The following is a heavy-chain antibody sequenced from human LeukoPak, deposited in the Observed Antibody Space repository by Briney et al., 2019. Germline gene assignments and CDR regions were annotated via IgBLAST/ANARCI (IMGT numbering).Heavy chain of an antibody. V-gene: IGHV3-23*01. CDR2: ISESGNKT. J-gene: IGHJ1*01. D-gene: IGHD6-6*01. Sequence: PGGSLRLSCATSGFTFSNYAMSWVRQPPGEGLEWVSAISESGNKTYYADSVRGRFTISRDNAKNSLYLQMNSLRAEDTAVYYCARSSDSSSLQYFQHWGQGTLVTVSS. CDR1: GFTFSNYA. CDR3: ARSSDSSSLQYFQH.